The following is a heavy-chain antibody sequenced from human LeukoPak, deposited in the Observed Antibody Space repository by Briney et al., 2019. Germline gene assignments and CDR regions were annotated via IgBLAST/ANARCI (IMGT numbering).Heavy chain of an antibody. J-gene: IGHJ4*02. Sequence: SETLSLTCTVSGGSISSSNYYWGWIRQPPGKGLEWIGSISYSGNTYYNPSLKSRVTISVDPSKNQFSLKLTSVTAADTAVYYCARLYSGSYLGYFDYSGQGTLVSVSS. CDR3: ARLYSGSYLGYFDY. CDR2: ISYSGNT. CDR1: GGSISSSNYY. D-gene: IGHD1-26*01. V-gene: IGHV4-39*01.